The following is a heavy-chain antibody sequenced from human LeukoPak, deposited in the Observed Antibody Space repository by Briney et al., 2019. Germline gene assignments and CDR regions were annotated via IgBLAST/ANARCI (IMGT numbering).Heavy chain of an antibody. CDR3: ARDQEYYYDSSGMGYFDY. V-gene: IGHV3-30-3*01. D-gene: IGHD3-22*01. CDR1: GFTFSSYA. CDR2: ISYDGSNK. J-gene: IGHJ4*02. Sequence: GGSLRLSCAASGFTFSSYAMHWVRQAPGKGLEWVAVISYDGSNKYYADSVKGRFTISRDNSKNTLYLQMNSLRAEDTAVYYCARDQEYYYDSSGMGYFDYWGQGTLVTVSS.